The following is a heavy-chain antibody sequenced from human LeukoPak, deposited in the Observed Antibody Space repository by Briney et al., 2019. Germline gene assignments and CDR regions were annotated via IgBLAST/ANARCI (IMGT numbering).Heavy chain of an antibody. V-gene: IGHV4-59*08. CDR1: GGSISSYY. D-gene: IGHD6-6*01. CDR3: ARAHGSSGWFDP. CDR2: IYYSGST. J-gene: IGHJ5*02. Sequence: NPSETLSLTCTVSGGSISSYYWSWIRQPPGKGLEWIGYIYYSGSTYYNPSLKSRVTVSVDTSKNQFSLKLSSVTAADTAVYYCARAHGSSGWFDPWGQGTLVTVSS.